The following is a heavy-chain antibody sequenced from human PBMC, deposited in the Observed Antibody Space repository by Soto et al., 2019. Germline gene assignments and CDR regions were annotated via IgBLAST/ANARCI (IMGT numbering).Heavy chain of an antibody. D-gene: IGHD4-17*01. J-gene: IGHJ5*02. CDR1: GYTFTSYD. Sequence: QVQLVQSGAEVKKPGASVKVSCKASGYTFTSYDINWVRQATGQGLEWMGWMNPNSGNTGYAQKFQGRVNMTRNTSILKAYMELSSLSSEDTAVYYYGSGDYGDYGNWFDPWGQGTLVTVSS. CDR3: GSGDYGDYGNWFDP. CDR2: MNPNSGNT. V-gene: IGHV1-8*01.